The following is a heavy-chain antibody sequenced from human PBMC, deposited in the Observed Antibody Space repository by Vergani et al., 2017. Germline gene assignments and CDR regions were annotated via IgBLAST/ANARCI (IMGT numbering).Heavy chain of an antibody. CDR3: AKQIGVGYYYYGMDV. D-gene: IGHD2/OR15-2a*01. CDR2: ISGSAIST. CDR1: GFTFSSYA. Sequence: EVQLLESGGGLVQPGGSLRLSCAASGFTFSSYAMSWVRQAPGKGLEWVSVISGSAISTYYADSVKGRFTISRDNAKNSLYLQMNSLRAEDTAVYYCAKQIGVGYYYYGMDVWGQGTTVTVSS. V-gene: IGHV3-23*01. J-gene: IGHJ6*02.